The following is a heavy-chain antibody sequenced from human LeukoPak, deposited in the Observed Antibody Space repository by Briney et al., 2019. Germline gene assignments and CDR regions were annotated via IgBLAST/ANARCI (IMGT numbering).Heavy chain of an antibody. J-gene: IGHJ4*02. CDR2: INHSGST. V-gene: IGHV4-34*08. D-gene: IGHD6-19*01. CDR3: ASVAGTLGY. CDR1: GFTFSSYG. Sequence: GSLRLSCAASGFTFSSYGMSWVRQPPGKGLEWIGEINHSGSTNYNPSLKSRVTISVDTSKNQFSLKLSSVTAADTAVYYCASVAGTLGYWGQGTLVTVSS.